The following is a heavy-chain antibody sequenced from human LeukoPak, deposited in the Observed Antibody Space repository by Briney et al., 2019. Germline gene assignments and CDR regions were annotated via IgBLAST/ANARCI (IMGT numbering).Heavy chain of an antibody. CDR2: IYYGGST. D-gene: IGHD2-15*01. Sequence: SETLSLTCTVSGGSISSGDYYWSWIRQPPGKGLEWIGYIYYGGSTYYNPSLKSRVTISVDTSKNQFSLKLSSVTAADTAVYYCARGGYCSGGSCYSVGDAFDIWGQGTMVTVSS. CDR3: ARGGYCSGGSCYSVGDAFDI. J-gene: IGHJ3*02. CDR1: GGSISSGDYY. V-gene: IGHV4-30-4*01.